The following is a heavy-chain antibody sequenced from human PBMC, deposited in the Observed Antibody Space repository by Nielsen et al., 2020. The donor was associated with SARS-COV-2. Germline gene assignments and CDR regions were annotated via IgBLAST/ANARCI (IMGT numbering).Heavy chain of an antibody. CDR3: ARVFTMVRGVIKRENYFDY. CDR1: GGSVSSGSYY. CDR2: IYYSGST. Sequence: SETLSLTCTVSGGSVSSGSYYWSWIRQPPGKGLEWIGYIYYSGSTNYNPSLKSRVTISVDTSKNQFSLKLSSVTAADTAVYYCARVFTMVRGVIKRENYFDYWGQGTLVTVSS. V-gene: IGHV4-61*01. J-gene: IGHJ4*02. D-gene: IGHD3-10*01.